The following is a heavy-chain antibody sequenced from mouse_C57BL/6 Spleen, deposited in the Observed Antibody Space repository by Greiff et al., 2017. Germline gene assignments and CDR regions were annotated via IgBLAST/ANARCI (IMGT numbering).Heavy chain of an antibody. V-gene: IGHV1-61*01. Sequence: VQLQQPGAELVRPGSSVKLSCKASGYTFTSYWMAWVKQRPGQGLEWIGNIYPSDSETHYNQKFKDKATLTVDKSSSTAYMQLSSLTSEDSAVYYCARHYDYDLFAYWGQGTLVTVSA. CDR1: GYTFTSYW. CDR2: IYPSDSET. J-gene: IGHJ3*01. CDR3: ARHYDYDLFAY. D-gene: IGHD2-4*01.